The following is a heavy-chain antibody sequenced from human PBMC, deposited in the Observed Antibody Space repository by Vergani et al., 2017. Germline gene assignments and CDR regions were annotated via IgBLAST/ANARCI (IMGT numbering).Heavy chain of an antibody. Sequence: EVQLLESGGDVVQPGGSLRLSCAASGFTFIMYAMSWVRQAPGKGLEWVSTLSASDLRTHYADSVKGRFTISRDISKNTLFLHMNSLRPEDTAVYYCAKVGRSEVAGTFGAFDIWGQGTMVTGSS. CDR3: AKVGRSEVAGTFGAFDI. CDR1: GFTFIMYA. D-gene: IGHD6-19*01. J-gene: IGHJ3*02. CDR2: LSASDLRT. V-gene: IGHV3-23*01.